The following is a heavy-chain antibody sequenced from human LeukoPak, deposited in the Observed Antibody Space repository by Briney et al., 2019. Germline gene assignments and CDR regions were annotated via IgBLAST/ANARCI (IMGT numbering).Heavy chain of an antibody. Sequence: SETLSLTCTVSGGSISSYYWSWIRQPAGKGLEWIGRIYTSGSTNYNPSLKSRVTMSVDTSKNQFSLKLSSVTAADTAVYYCAREGGYSYGYVYAFDIWGQGTMVTVSS. CDR1: GGSISSYY. CDR3: AREGGYSYGYVYAFDI. J-gene: IGHJ3*02. V-gene: IGHV4-4*07. D-gene: IGHD5-18*01. CDR2: IYTSGST.